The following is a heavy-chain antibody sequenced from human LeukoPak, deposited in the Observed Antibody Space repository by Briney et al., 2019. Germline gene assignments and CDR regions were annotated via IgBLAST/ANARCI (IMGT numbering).Heavy chain of an antibody. Sequence: PGGSLRLSCAASGFTFSSYGMSWVRQAPGKGLEWVSAISGSGGSTYYADSVKGRFTISRDNSKNTLYLQMNSLRAEDTAVYYCAKVAVYGSGSYYNAWGQGTLVTVSS. D-gene: IGHD3-10*01. V-gene: IGHV3-23*01. CDR1: GFTFSSYG. J-gene: IGHJ5*02. CDR3: AKVAVYGSGSYYNA. CDR2: ISGSGGST.